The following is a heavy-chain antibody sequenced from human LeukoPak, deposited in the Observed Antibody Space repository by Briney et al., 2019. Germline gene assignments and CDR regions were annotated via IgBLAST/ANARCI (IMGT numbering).Heavy chain of an antibody. D-gene: IGHD5-18*01. J-gene: IGHJ4*02. CDR1: GGSISSGDYY. CDR3: ARDSYGDYYFDY. V-gene: IGHV4-30-4*01. Sequence: SQTLSLTCTVSGGSISSGDYYWSWIRQPPGKALEWIGYIYYSGSTYYNPSLKNRVTISVDTSKNQFSLKLSSVTAADTAVYYCARDSYGDYYFDYWGQGTLVTVSS. CDR2: IYYSGST.